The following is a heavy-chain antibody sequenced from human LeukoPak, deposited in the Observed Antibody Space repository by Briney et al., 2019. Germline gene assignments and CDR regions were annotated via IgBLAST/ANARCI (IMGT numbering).Heavy chain of an antibody. J-gene: IGHJ4*02. D-gene: IGHD1-1*01. CDR2: IIPIFGTA. CDR1: GGTFSSYA. V-gene: IGHV1-69*13. CDR3: ARELRRTKVFDY. Sequence: ASVKVSCKASGGTFSSYAISWVRQAPGQGPEWMGGIIPIFGTANYAQKFQGRVTITADESTSTAYMELSSLRSEDTAVYYCARELRRTKVFDYWGQGTLVTVSS.